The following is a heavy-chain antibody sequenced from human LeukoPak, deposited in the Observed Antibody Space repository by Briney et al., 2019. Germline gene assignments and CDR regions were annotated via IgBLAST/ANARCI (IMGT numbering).Heavy chain of an antibody. Sequence: GGSLRLSCAASGFTFSSYAMSWVRQAPGKGLEWVSAISGSGGSTYYADSVKGRFTISRDNSKNTLYLQMNILRAEDTAVYYCAKGDGYNSLGYWGQETLVTVSS. D-gene: IGHD5-24*01. J-gene: IGHJ4*02. CDR3: AKGDGYNSLGY. CDR2: ISGSGGST. V-gene: IGHV3-23*01. CDR1: GFTFSSYA.